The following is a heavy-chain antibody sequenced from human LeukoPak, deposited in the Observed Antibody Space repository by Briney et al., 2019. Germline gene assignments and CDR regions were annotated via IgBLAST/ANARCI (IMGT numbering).Heavy chain of an antibody. CDR2: IYWNDDK. CDR3: AHTYYDILTGYVHYFDY. J-gene: IGHJ4*02. Sequence: CGPTLVKPTQTLTLTCTFSGFSLSASGVGVGWIRQPPGKALEWLALIYWNDDKRYSPSLKSRLTITKDTSKNQVVLTMTNMDPVDTATYYFAHTYYDILTGYVHYFDYWGQGTLVTVSS. V-gene: IGHV2-5*01. CDR1: GFSLSASGVG. D-gene: IGHD3-9*01.